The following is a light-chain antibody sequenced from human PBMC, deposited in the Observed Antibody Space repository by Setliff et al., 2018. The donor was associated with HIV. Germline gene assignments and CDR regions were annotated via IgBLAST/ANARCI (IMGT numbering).Light chain of an antibody. CDR2: SNN. J-gene: IGLJ2*01. CDR1: NSNIGINT. Sequence: QSVLTQPHSASGTPGQRVTISCSGSNSNIGINTVNWYQQLPGTAPKLLIYSNNQRPSGVPDRISGSKSGTSASLAISGLQSEDEADYYCAAWDDSLNGVVFGGGT. CDR3: AAWDDSLNGVV. V-gene: IGLV1-44*01.